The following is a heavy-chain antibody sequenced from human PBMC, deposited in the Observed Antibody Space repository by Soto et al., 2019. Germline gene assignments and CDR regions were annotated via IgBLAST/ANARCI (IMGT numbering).Heavy chain of an antibody. V-gene: IGHV6-1*01. CDR1: GDSVSSNSAA. D-gene: IGHD3-22*01. J-gene: IGHJ4*02. CDR2: TYYRSKWYN. Sequence: SQTLSLTCAISGDSVSSNSAAWNWIRQSPSRGLEWLGRTYYRSKWYNDYAVSVKSRITINPDTSKNQFSLQLNSVTPEDTAVYYCARWNYYDSSGYRHDGNFDYWGQGTLVTVPQ. CDR3: ARWNYYDSSGYRHDGNFDY.